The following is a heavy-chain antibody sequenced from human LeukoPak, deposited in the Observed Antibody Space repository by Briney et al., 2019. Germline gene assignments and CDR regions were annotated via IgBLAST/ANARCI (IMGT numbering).Heavy chain of an antibody. CDR1: GFTFSSYA. CDR2: ISGSGGST. CDR3: AKDLGYYGSGSYFHY. Sequence: GGSLRLSCAASGFTFSSYAMSWVRQAPGKGLGWVSAISGSGGSTYYADSVKGRFTISRDNSKNTLYLQMNSLRAEDTAVYYCAKDLGYYGSGSYFHYWGQGTLVTVSS. D-gene: IGHD3-10*01. V-gene: IGHV3-23*01. J-gene: IGHJ4*02.